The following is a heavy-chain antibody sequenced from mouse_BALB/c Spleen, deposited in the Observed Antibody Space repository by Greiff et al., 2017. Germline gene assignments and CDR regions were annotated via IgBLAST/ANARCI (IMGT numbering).Heavy chain of an antibody. Sequence: EVQVVESGGDLVKPGGSLKLSCAASGFTFSSYGMSWVRQTPDKRLEWVATISSGGSYTYYPDSVKGRFTISRDNAKNTLYLQMSSLKSEDTAMYYCARDDGSKYYAMDYWGQGTSVTVSS. CDR3: ARDDGSKYYAMDY. V-gene: IGHV5-6*01. CDR2: ISSGGSYT. CDR1: GFTFSSYG. D-gene: IGHD1-1*01. J-gene: IGHJ4*01.